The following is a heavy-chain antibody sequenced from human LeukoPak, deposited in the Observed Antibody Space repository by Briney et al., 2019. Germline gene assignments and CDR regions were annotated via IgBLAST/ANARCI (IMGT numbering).Heavy chain of an antibody. CDR1: GGSISSGDYY. CDR3: VREEASVTPTLDY. CDR2: MYYSGST. V-gene: IGHV4-30-4*01. D-gene: IGHD4-11*01. Sequence: SQTLSLTCTVSGGSISSGDYYWSWIRQPPGKGLEWIGYMYYSGSTYYNPSLKSRVTISVDTSKNQFSLKLSSVTAADTAVYYCVREEASVTPTLDYWGQGTLVTVSS. J-gene: IGHJ4*02.